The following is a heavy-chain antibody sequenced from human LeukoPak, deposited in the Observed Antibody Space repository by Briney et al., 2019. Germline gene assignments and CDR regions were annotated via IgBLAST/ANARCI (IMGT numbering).Heavy chain of an antibody. CDR1: GFTFSSYA. D-gene: IGHD3-3*01. Sequence: GGSLRLSCAASGFTFSSYAMTWVRQAPGKGLEWVSSISSGSSYIYYADSVKGRFTISRDNAKNSLYLQMNSLRAEDTAVYYCARAQEVLRFLEWLTDWFDPWGQGTLVTVSS. CDR2: ISSGSSYI. J-gene: IGHJ5*02. CDR3: ARAQEVLRFLEWLTDWFDP. V-gene: IGHV3-21*01.